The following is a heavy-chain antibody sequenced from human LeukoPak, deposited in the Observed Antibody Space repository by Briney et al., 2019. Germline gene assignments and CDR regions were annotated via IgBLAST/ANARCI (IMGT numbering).Heavy chain of an antibody. V-gene: IGHV3-53*01. J-gene: IGHJ4*02. D-gene: IGHD1-14*01. Sequence: GGSLRLSCAASGFTVITNDMSWVRQAPGEGLEWVSVLYSDGNTKYADSVQGRFTISRDNYKNTLYLEMNSLSPDDTAVYYCARGVEPLAANTLAYWGQGTLVTVSS. CDR2: LYSDGNT. CDR1: GFTVITND. CDR3: ARGVEPLAANTLAY.